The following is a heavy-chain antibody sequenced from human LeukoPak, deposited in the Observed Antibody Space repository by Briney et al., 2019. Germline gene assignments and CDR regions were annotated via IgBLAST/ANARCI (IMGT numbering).Heavy chain of an antibody. CDR2: IKQDGSEK. V-gene: IGHV3-7*01. CDR3: ARATYYYDRAAAFDI. D-gene: IGHD3-22*01. CDR1: GFTFSSYE. J-gene: IGHJ3*02. Sequence: GGSLRLSCAASGFTFSSYEMNWVRQAPGKGLEWVANIKQDGSEKYYVDSVKGRFTISRDNAKNSLYLQMNSLRAEDTAVYYCARATYYYDRAAAFDIWGQGTMVTVSS.